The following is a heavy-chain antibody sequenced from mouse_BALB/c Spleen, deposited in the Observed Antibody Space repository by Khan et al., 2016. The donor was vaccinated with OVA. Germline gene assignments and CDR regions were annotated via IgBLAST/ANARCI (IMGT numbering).Heavy chain of an antibody. D-gene: IGHD2-14*01. CDR2: IWGGGGT. CDR1: GFSLSRYN. Sequence: QVRLKESGPGLVAPSQSLSITCTVSGFSLSRYNIHWVRQPPGKGLEWLGMIWGGGGTDYNSTLKSRLSISKDNSKSQVILKMNSLQTDDSAMYFCARAYYRYDGYYAMDYWGQGTSVTVSS. J-gene: IGHJ4*01. CDR3: ARAYYRYDGYYAMDY. V-gene: IGHV2-6-4*01.